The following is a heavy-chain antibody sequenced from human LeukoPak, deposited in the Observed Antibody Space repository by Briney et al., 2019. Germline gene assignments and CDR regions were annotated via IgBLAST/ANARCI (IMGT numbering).Heavy chain of an antibody. CDR1: GFTFSSYA. D-gene: IGHD3-22*01. CDR3: AKGGSSGYYSNDAFDI. J-gene: IGHJ3*02. Sequence: PGGSLRLSCAASGFTFSSYAMSWVRQAPGKGLEWVSAISGSGGSTYHADSVKGRFTISRDNSKNTLYLQMNSLRAEDTAVYYCAKGGSSGYYSNDAFDIWGQGTMVTVSS. V-gene: IGHV3-23*01. CDR2: ISGSGGST.